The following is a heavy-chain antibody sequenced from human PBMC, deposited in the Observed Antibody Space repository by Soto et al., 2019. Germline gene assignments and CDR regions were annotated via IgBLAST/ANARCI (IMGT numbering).Heavy chain of an antibody. J-gene: IGHJ4*02. CDR2: CSSSGDST. CDR3: ARNPRGGGPDFDY. V-gene: IGHV3-23*01. CDR1: GFTFSNYA. D-gene: IGHD3-16*01. Sequence: EVQLLESGGGLVQPGGSLRLSCAASGFTFSNYAMTWVRQAPGKGLEWVAGCSSSGDSTYHAHSVKGKFTISRDNPNNTLHLQMNSLRAEDTAVYYCARNPRGGGPDFDYWGQGTLVSVSS.